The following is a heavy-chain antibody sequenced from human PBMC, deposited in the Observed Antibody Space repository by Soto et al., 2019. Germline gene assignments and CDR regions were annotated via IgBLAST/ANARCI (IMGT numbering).Heavy chain of an antibody. D-gene: IGHD3-22*01. CDR1: GFTFSMYA. CDR2: ITGSSATI. J-gene: IGHJ6*02. CDR3: ARVHDSRRIDV. Sequence: GGSLRLSCSVSGFTFSMYAMGWVRQAPGKGVEWVSTITGSSATIYYADSVKGRFTISRDNSKNTLYLQLNSLRAEDTAVYYCARVHDSRRIDVWGQGTTVTVSS. V-gene: IGHV3-23*01.